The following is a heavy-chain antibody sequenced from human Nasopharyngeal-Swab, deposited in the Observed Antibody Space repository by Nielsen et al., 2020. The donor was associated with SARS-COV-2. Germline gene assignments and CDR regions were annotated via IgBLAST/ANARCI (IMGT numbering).Heavy chain of an antibody. CDR3: ARISAAPPPDYGMDV. V-gene: IGHV1-69*13. D-gene: IGHD6-13*01. J-gene: IGHJ6*02. CDR2: IIPIFGTA. Sequence: SVQVSCKASGGTFSSYAISWVRQAPGQGLEWMGGIIPIFGTANYAQKFQGRVTITADESTSTAYMELSSLRSEDTAVYYCARISAAPPPDYGMDVWGQGTTVTVSS. CDR1: GGTFSSYA.